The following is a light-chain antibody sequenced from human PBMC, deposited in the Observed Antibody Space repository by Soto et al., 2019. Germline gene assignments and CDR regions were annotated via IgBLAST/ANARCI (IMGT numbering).Light chain of an antibody. CDR1: QNINNY. V-gene: IGKV1-33*01. CDR3: QQYENLPT. CDR2: DAS. Sequence: DIHMTQAASSLSASVGYRVTIICQASQNINNYLNWYQQKPGRAPKLLIYDASNLEAGVPSRFRGSGSGTDFTFTISRLKPEDIATYYCQQYENLPTFGQGTRLEI. J-gene: IGKJ5*01.